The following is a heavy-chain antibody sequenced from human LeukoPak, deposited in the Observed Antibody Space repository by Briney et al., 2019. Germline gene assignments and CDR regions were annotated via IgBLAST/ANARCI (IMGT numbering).Heavy chain of an antibody. CDR3: ARGSGYVSD. V-gene: IGHV3-23*01. CDR2: ISCSGGST. Sequence: GGSLTLSCAASGFTFSSYAMSWVRQAPGKGLEWVSAISCSGGSTYYADSVKGRFTISRDNSKSTLYLQMNSLRAEDTAVYYCARGSGYVSDWGQGTLVTVSS. D-gene: IGHD5-12*01. CDR1: GFTFSSYA. J-gene: IGHJ4*02.